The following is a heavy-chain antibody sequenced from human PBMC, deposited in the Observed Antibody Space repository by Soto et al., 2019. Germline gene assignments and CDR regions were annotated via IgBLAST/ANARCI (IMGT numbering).Heavy chain of an antibody. CDR1: GYIFTGYY. Sequence: GASVKVSCKASGYIFTGYYMHWVRQAPGQGLEWMGWIDPNSGGTDYAQKFQGRVTMTRGTSISTAYMELSRSRVDDTAVYYCARVMSGSYLGHGYYFDYWGQGTLVTVSS. J-gene: IGHJ4*02. CDR2: IDPNSGGT. D-gene: IGHD1-26*01. CDR3: ARVMSGSYLGHGYYFDY. V-gene: IGHV1-2*02.